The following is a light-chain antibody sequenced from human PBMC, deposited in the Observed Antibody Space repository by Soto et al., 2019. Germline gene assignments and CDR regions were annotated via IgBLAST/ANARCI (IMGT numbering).Light chain of an antibody. V-gene: IGLV2-23*02. Sequence: QSALTQPASVSGSPGQSITISCTGTSSDIGSYNLVSWYQHHPGKAPKLMIYEVSRRTSGVSNRFSGSKSGTTASLTVSGLQAEDEADYYCWSNGGSVVFGGGTKLTVL. CDR2: EVS. CDR1: SSDIGSYNL. CDR3: WSNGGSVV. J-gene: IGLJ2*01.